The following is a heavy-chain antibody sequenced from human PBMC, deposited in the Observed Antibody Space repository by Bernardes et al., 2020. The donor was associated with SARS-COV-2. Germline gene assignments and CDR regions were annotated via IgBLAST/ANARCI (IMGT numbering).Heavy chain of an antibody. J-gene: IGHJ4*02. CDR1: GGSISSNYY. CDR3: ARVGDWNWLDY. V-gene: IGHV4-39*01. D-gene: IGHD1-7*01. CDR2: IYYSGST. Sequence: SESLSLTCSVSGGSISSNYYWGWIRPPPGKGQEWIGSIYYSGSTHYNPSLKSRVTISVDTSKNQFSLKLNSVTAADTAVYYCARVGDWNWLDYWGQGTLVTVSS.